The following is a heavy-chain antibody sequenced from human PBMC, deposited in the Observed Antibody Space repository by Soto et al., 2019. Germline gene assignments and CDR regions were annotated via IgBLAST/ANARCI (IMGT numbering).Heavy chain of an antibody. D-gene: IGHD3-9*01. CDR3: AKSGLVIDY. CDR1: GFTFSSYG. J-gene: IGHJ4*02. Sequence: QVQLVESGGGVVQPGRSLRLSCAASGFTFSSYGMHWVRQAPGKGLEWVAVISYDGSNKYYADYVKGRFTISRDNSKNTLSVQMNSLRAEDTAVYYCAKSGLVIDYWGQGTLVTVSS. V-gene: IGHV3-30*18. CDR2: ISYDGSNK.